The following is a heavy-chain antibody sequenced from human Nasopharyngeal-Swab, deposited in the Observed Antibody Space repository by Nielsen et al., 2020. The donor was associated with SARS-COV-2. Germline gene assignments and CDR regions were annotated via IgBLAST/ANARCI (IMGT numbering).Heavy chain of an antibody. CDR3: ARVAWERMHYYFDY. Sequence: SETLSLTCTVSDASFTSHHWSWIRQPAGKGLEWIGRIYPIGSTNYNPSLKSRVTMSVDTSKNQFSLKLSSVIAADTAVYYCARVAWERMHYYFDYWGPGTLVTVSS. D-gene: IGHD1-26*01. J-gene: IGHJ4*02. CDR2: IYPIGST. V-gene: IGHV4-4*07. CDR1: DASFTSHH.